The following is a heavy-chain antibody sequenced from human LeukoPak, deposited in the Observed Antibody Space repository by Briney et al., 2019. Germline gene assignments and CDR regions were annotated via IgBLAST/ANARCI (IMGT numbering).Heavy chain of an antibody. D-gene: IGHD2-2*01. CDR1: GFTFSSYS. Sequence: GGSLRLSCAASGFTFSSYSMNWVRQAPGKGLEWVSSISSSSSYIYYADSVKGRFTISRDNAKNSLYLQMNSLRAEDTAVYYCARGLYCSSTSCRPVDAFDIWGQGTMVTVSS. J-gene: IGHJ3*02. CDR2: ISSSSSYI. CDR3: ARGLYCSSTSCRPVDAFDI. V-gene: IGHV3-21*01.